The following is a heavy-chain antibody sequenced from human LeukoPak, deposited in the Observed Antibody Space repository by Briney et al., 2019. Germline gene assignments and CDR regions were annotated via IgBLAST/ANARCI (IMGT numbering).Heavy chain of an antibody. CDR2: IYSGGST. V-gene: IGHV3-53*01. CDR1: GFTVSSNY. J-gene: IGHJ5*02. Sequence: PGGSLRLSCAASGFTVSSNYMSWVRQAPGKGLEWVSVIYSGGSTYYADSAKGRFTISRGNSKNTLYLQMNSLRAEDTAVYYCARGVEYQLLDWFDPWGQGTLVTASS. D-gene: IGHD2-2*01. CDR3: ARGVEYQLLDWFDP.